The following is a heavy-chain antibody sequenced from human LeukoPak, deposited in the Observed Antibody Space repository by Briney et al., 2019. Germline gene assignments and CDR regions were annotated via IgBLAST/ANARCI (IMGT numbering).Heavy chain of an antibody. V-gene: IGHV4-30-4*08. CDR2: IYYSGST. J-gene: IGHJ3*02. Sequence: SETLSLTCTVSGGSISSGDYYWSWIRQPPGKGLEWIGYIYYSGSTYYNPSLKSRATISVDTSKNQFSLKLSSVTAADTAVYYCARPETGTVAFDIWGQGTMVTVSS. CDR1: GGSISSGDYY. D-gene: IGHD1-7*01. CDR3: ARPETGTVAFDI.